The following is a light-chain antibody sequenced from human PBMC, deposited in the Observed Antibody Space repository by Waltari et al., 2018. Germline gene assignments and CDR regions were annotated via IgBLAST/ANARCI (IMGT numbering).Light chain of an antibody. CDR2: GTS. CDR1: QSVTSIS. CDR3: QQYDGEVVT. J-gene: IGKJ4*01. V-gene: IGKV3-20*01. Sequence: EIVLTQSPGTLSLSPGERATLACRASQSVTSISVTWYQQKLGQAPRLLIYGTSSRATGIPDRLSGSGSGTDFTLTISRLEPEDFAVYYCQQYDGEVVTFGGGTKVEI.